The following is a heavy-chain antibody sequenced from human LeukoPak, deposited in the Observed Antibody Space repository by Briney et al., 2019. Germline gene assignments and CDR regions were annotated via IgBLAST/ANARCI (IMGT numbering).Heavy chain of an antibody. Sequence: PSETLSLTYTVSGGSIRSLYWSWIRQPPGKGLERIGYIYYSGSTNYNPSLKSRVTISVDTSKNQFSLKLSSVTAADTAVYYCARGSGYDYPEYFDYWGQGTLVTVSS. CDR1: GGSIRSLY. CDR3: ARGSGYDYPEYFDY. CDR2: IYYSGST. D-gene: IGHD5-12*01. J-gene: IGHJ4*02. V-gene: IGHV4-59*01.